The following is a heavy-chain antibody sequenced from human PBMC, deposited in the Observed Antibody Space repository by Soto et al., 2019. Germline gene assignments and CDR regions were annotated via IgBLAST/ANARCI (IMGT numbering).Heavy chain of an antibody. J-gene: IGHJ4*02. CDR3: AREPSYPPRYSDY. CDR1: GFTFSSYG. D-gene: IGHD5-18*01. CDR2: IWYDGSNK. V-gene: IGHV3-33*01. Sequence: QVQLVESGGGVVQPGRSLRLSCAASGFTFSSYGMHWVRQAPGKGLEWVAVIWYDGSNKYYADSVKGRFTISRDNSKNALYLQMNSLRAEDTAVYYCAREPSYPPRYSDYWGQGTLVTVSS.